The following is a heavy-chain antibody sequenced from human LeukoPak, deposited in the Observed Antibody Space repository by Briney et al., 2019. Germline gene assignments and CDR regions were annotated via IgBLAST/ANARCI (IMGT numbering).Heavy chain of an antibody. V-gene: IGHV1-2*02. CDR1: GYTFTGYY. Sequence: ASVKVSCKTSGYTFTGYYIQWVRQAPGQGLEWMGYINPTSGGTNYAQEFQGRVTMTRDTSISTAYMELSRLTSDDTAVYYCARDRRAAAGIDYWGQGTLVTVSS. CDR3: ARDRRAAAGIDY. CDR2: INPTSGGT. D-gene: IGHD6-13*01. J-gene: IGHJ4*02.